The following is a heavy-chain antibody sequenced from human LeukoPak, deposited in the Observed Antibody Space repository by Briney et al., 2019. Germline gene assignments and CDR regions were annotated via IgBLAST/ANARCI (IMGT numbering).Heavy chain of an antibody. CDR2: IIPIFGTP. D-gene: IGHD2-2*01. CDR1: GYTFTGYY. V-gene: IGHV1-69*13. J-gene: IGHJ5*02. CDR3: ARDRPGRYCSSTSCFIASPFDP. Sequence: SVKVSCKASGYTFTGYYMHWVRQAPGQGLEWMGGIIPIFGTPIYAQKFQGRVTITADEFTSTAYMELSSLRSEDTAVYYCARDRPGRYCSSTSCFIASPFDPWGQGTLVTVSS.